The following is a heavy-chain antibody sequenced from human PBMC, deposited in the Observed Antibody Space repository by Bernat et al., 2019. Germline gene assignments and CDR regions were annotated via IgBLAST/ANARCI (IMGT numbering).Heavy chain of an antibody. Sequence: QVQLVQSGAEVKKPGASVKVSCKASGYTFTSYYMHWVRQAPGQGLEWMGIINPSGGSTSYAQQFQGRGTMTRDTSTSTVYMELSSLRSEDTAVYYCARSSITIFGVVIEAGLFDYWGQGTLVTVSS. V-gene: IGHV1-46*01. CDR2: INPSGGST. D-gene: IGHD3-3*01. CDR1: GYTFTSYY. CDR3: ARSSITIFGVVIEAGLFDY. J-gene: IGHJ4*02.